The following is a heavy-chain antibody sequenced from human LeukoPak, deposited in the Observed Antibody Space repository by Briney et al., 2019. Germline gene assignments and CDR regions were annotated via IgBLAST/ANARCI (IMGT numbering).Heavy chain of an antibody. CDR3: ARGGIAVASTADKHYYSYCMDG. J-gene: IGHJ6*02. CDR2: ISSSSSYI. V-gene: IGHV3-21*01. D-gene: IGHD6-19*01. Sequence: EGSLRLSCAASGFTFSSYSMNWVRQAPGKELEWVSSISSSSSYIYYADSVKGRFTISRDNSKNSLYLQMNSLRAEDTAVYYCARGGIAVASTADKHYYSYCMDGWGQGTTVTVSS. CDR1: GFTFSSYS.